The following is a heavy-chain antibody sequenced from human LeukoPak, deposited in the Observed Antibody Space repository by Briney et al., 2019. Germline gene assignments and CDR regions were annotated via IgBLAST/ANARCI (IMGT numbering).Heavy chain of an antibody. CDR2: IKRDGSET. CDR1: GLIFSSQW. D-gene: IGHD5-18*01. CDR3: ASLDTAMVTWRDN. J-gene: IGHJ4*02. Sequence: GGPLRLSCEASGLIFSSQWMSWVRQAPGKGLEWVANIKRDGSETYYVNSVKGRFTISRDNAKNSLFLQMNSLRVEDTAVYYCASLDTAMVTWRDNWGQGTLVTVSS. V-gene: IGHV3-7*03.